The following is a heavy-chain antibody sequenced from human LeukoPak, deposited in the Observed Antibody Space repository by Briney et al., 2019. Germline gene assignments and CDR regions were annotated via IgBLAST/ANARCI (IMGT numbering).Heavy chain of an antibody. J-gene: IGHJ4*02. V-gene: IGHV1-69*06. CDR2: IIPIFGTA. CDR1: GGTFSSYA. Sequence: GASVKVSCKASGGTFSSYAISWVRQAPGQGLEWMGGIIPIFGTANYAQKFQGRVTITADKSTSTAYMELSSLRSEDTAVYYCARKKYYYDSSGYYLYYFDYWGQGTLVTVSS. CDR3: ARKKYYYDSSGYYLYYFDY. D-gene: IGHD3-22*01.